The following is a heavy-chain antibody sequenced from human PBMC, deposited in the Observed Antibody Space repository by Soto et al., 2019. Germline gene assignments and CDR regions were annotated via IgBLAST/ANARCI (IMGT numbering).Heavy chain of an antibody. CDR2: ITDSGGDT. D-gene: IGHD6-13*01. V-gene: IGHV3-23*01. CDR1: GFTFSSYA. J-gene: IGHJ4*02. CDR3: AKGSASSRPYYFDY. Sequence: EVQLLESGGGFIQPGGSLRRSCAASGFTFSSYAMSWVRQSPGKGLEWVSAITDSGGDTYHADSVKGRFTISRDNTKTTLYLQMNSLKAEDTAVYYCAKGSASSRPYYFDYWGQGTLVTVSS.